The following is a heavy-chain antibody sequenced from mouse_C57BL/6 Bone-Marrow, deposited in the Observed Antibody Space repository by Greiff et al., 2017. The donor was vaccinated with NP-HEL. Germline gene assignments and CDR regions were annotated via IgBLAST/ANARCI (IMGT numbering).Heavy chain of an antibody. J-gene: IGHJ1*03. CDR1: GYTFTDYY. Sequence: EVQLQQSGPELVKPGASVKISCKASGYTFTDYYMNWVKQSHGKSLEWIGDINPNNGGTSYNQKFKGKATLTVDKSSSTAYMELRSLTSEDSAVYYCAPIYYDYDGGWYFDVWGTGTTVTVSS. D-gene: IGHD2-4*01. CDR2: INPNNGGT. CDR3: APIYYDYDGGWYFDV. V-gene: IGHV1-26*01.